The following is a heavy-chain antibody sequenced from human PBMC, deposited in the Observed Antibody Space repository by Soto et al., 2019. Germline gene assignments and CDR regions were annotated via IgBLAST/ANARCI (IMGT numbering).Heavy chain of an antibody. CDR1: GGSVNGYH. CDR3: ATRITVFGLLIPPFDP. V-gene: IGHV4-34*01. Sequence: SETLSLTCAVYGGSVNGYHWNWIRQPPGKGLEWIGEINHTGGTHYNPSLKSRVTMSVDTSKNQFSLRLSSVTAADTAIYYCATRITVFGLLIPPFDPWGQGTQVTVSS. D-gene: IGHD3-3*01. J-gene: IGHJ5*02. CDR2: INHTGGT.